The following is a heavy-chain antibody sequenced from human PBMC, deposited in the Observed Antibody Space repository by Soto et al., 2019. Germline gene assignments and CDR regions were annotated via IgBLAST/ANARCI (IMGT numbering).Heavy chain of an antibody. J-gene: IGHJ4*02. V-gene: IGHV3-30*18. D-gene: IGHD3-22*01. CDR1: GFTFSSYG. CDR2: ISYDGSNK. Sequence: PGGSLRLSCAASGFTFSSYGMHWVRQAPGKGLEWVAVISYDGSNKYYADSVKGRFTISRDDSKNTLYLQMNSLRAEDTAVYYCAKVMGTYGYYDYWGQGTLVTVSS. CDR3: AKVMGTYGYYDY.